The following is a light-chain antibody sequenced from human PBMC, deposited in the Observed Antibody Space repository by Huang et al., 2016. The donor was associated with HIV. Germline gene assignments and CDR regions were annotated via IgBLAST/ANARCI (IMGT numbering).Light chain of an antibody. CDR2: VAS. CDR3: QQYNDWPPWT. CDR1: QSVYSN. J-gene: IGKJ1*01. Sequence: EIVMTQSPATLSVSPGERATLSGRASQSVYSNLAWYQQKPGQAPRLLVFVASTRATDIPARFSGSGSGTEFSLTINSLQSEDFAVYYCQQYNDWPPWTFGQGTKVEIK. V-gene: IGKV3-15*01.